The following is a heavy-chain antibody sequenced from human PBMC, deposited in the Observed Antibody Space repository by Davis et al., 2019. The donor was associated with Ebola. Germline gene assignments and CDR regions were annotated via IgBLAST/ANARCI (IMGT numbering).Heavy chain of an antibody. CDR2: IYHSGST. J-gene: IGHJ5*02. Sequence: LRLSCAVSGGSISRGGYSWSWIRQPPGKGLEWIGYIYHSGSTYYNPSLKSRVTISVDRSKNQFSLKLSSVTAADTAVYYWASGGLRKMGWFDPWGQGTLVTVSS. V-gene: IGHV4-30-2*01. D-gene: IGHD4-17*01. CDR1: GGSISRGGYS. CDR3: ASGGLRKMGWFDP.